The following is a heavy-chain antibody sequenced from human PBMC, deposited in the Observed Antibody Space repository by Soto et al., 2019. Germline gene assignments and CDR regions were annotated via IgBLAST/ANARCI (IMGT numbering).Heavy chain of an antibody. CDR3: ANRRAVAYVDY. Sequence: EVQLLESGGGLVQPGGSLRLSCAASGFTFSSYAMSWVRQAPGQGLEWVSTISGSGGSTYYADSVKGRSTIARDNSKNTLYLHMNSLRAEDSAVYYCANRRAVAYVDYWGPGTLVTVSS. CDR2: ISGSGGST. CDR1: GFTFSSYA. V-gene: IGHV3-23*01. D-gene: IGHD6-19*01. J-gene: IGHJ4*02.